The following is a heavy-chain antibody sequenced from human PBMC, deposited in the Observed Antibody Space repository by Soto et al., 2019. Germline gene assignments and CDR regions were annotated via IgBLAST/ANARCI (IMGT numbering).Heavy chain of an antibody. D-gene: IGHD2-8*01. Sequence: ASVKVSCKVSGYTLTELSMHWVRQAPGEGLEWMGGFDPEDGETIYAQKFQGRVTMTEDTSTDTAYMELSSLRSEDTAVYYCATGGMVYEDAFDIWGQGTMVTVSS. J-gene: IGHJ3*02. V-gene: IGHV1-24*01. CDR3: ATGGMVYEDAFDI. CDR2: FDPEDGET. CDR1: GYTLTELS.